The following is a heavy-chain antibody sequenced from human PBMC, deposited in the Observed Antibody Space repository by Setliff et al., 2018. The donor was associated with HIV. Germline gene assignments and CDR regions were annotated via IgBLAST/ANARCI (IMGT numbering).Heavy chain of an antibody. CDR3: ARGELLYYYYYGMDV. V-gene: IGHV4-61*02. D-gene: IGHD1-26*01. CDR2: WYTSGST. CDR1: GGSISSGSYY. J-gene: IGHJ6*02. Sequence: SETLSLTCTVSGGSISSGSYYWNWIRQPAGKGLEWIGRWYTSGSTDYNPSLNSRVTISVDTSKNHLSLNLSSVTAADTAVYYCARGELLYYYYYGMDVWGQGTTVTVS.